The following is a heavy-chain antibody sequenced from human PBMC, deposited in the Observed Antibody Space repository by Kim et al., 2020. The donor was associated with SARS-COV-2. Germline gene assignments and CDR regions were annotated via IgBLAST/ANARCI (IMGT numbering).Heavy chain of an antibody. CDR2: ITTYNGHT. J-gene: IGHJ4*02. D-gene: IGHD3-16*01. CDR3: ARRPPGAYXNDQ. V-gene: IGHV1-18*01. Sequence: ASVKVSCKTSGSTFTVYGVDWVRQAPGQGLEWVGWITTYNGHTEYAQKYQGRVTVPTDSSARTAYMXLRSLRSDDTAVYYCARRPPGAYXNDQWGQGNQVIVS. CDR1: GSTFTVYG.